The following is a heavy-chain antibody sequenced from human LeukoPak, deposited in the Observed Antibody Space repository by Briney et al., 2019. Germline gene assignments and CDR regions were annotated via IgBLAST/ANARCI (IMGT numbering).Heavy chain of an antibody. Sequence: SETLSLTCTVSGGSISTYYWSWIRQPPGKGLEWIGYIYYSGSTNYNPSLKSRVTISVDTSKNQFSLKSTSVTAADTAVYYCARGRIQLWYWGQGTLVTVSS. CDR2: IYYSGST. J-gene: IGHJ4*02. V-gene: IGHV4-59*01. CDR1: GGSISTYY. CDR3: ARGRIQLWY. D-gene: IGHD5-18*01.